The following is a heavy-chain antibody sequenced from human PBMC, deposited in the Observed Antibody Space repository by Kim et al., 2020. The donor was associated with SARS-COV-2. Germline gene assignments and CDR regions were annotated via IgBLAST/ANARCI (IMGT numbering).Heavy chain of an antibody. D-gene: IGHD3-10*01. J-gene: IGHJ4*02. CDR3: ARWAVYGSGTNFDY. CDR1: GYTFTSYD. CDR2: MNPNSGNT. V-gene: IGHV1-8*01. Sequence: ASVKVSCKASGYTFTSYDINWVRQATGQGLEWMGWMNPNSGNTGYAQKFQGRVTMTRNTSISTAYMELSSLRSEDTAVYYCARWAVYGSGTNFDYWGQGTLVTVSS.